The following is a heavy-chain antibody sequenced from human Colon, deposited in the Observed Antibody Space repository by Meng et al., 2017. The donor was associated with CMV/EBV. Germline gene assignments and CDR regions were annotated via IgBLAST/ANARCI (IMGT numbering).Heavy chain of an antibody. V-gene: IGHV3-15*01. Sequence: CSASGFTFSNPWMNWVRQAPGKGLEWVGRVKANAEGGTIDYAALVEGRFTISRDDSRTTLFLHMNSPKTEDTAVYYCATGTGKTDFDYWGQGTLVTVSS. CDR1: GFTFSNPW. CDR3: ATGTGKTDFDY. J-gene: IGHJ4*02. D-gene: IGHD3-10*01. CDR2: VKANAEGGTI.